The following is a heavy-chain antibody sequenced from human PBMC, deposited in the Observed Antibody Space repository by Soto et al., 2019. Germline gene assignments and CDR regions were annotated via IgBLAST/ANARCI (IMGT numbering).Heavy chain of an antibody. V-gene: IGHV3-21*01. CDR1: GFIFSSYS. Sequence: EVQLVASGGGLVKPGGSLRLSCAASGFIFSSYSMSWVRQAPGKGLEWVSYISSSSSYIHYADSVKGRFTVSRDNAKNSLYLQMNSLRAEDTAVYYCTRDDYDSSGYRFDPWGQGTLVTVSS. D-gene: IGHD3-22*01. CDR2: ISSSSSYI. CDR3: TRDDYDSSGYRFDP. J-gene: IGHJ5*02.